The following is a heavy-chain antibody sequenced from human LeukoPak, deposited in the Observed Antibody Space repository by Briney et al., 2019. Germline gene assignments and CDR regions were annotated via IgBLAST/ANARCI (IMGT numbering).Heavy chain of an antibody. CDR1: GGSISSSSYY. CDR2: IYYSGST. CDR3: ARGKRSSGWPFDY. J-gene: IGHJ4*02. D-gene: IGHD6-19*01. Sequence: SETLSLTCTVSGGSISSSSYYWGWIRQPPGKGLERIGSIYYSGSTNYNPSLKSRVTISVDTSKNQFSLKLSSVTAADTAVYYCARGKRSSGWPFDYWGQGTLVTVSS. V-gene: IGHV4-39*07.